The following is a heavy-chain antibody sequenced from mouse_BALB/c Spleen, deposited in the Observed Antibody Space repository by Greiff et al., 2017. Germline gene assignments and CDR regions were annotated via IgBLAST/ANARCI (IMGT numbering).Heavy chain of an antibody. CDR2: IWAGGST. CDR3: ARDGNYVNYAMDY. D-gene: IGHD2-1*01. J-gene: IGHJ4*01. Sequence: QVQLKESGPGLVAPSQSLSITCTVSGFSFTSYGVHWVRQPPGKGLEWLGVIWAGGSTNYNSALMSRLSISKDNSKSQVFLNMNSLQTDDTAMYYCARDGNYVNYAMDYWGQGTAVTVSS. CDR1: GFSFTSYG. V-gene: IGHV2-9*02.